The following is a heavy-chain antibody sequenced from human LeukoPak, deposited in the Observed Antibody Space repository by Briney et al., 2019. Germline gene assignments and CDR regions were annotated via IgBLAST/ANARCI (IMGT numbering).Heavy chain of an antibody. CDR1: GGSISSGGYY. V-gene: IGHV4-31*03. CDR3: ARAGLFAIFGVVPDAFDI. J-gene: IGHJ3*02. Sequence: SQTLSLTCTVSGGSISSGGYYWSWIRQHPGKGLVWIGYIYYSGSTYYNPSLKSRVTISVDTSKNQFSLKLSSVTGADTAVYYCARAGLFAIFGVVPDAFDIWGQGTMVTVSS. CDR2: IYYSGST. D-gene: IGHD3-3*01.